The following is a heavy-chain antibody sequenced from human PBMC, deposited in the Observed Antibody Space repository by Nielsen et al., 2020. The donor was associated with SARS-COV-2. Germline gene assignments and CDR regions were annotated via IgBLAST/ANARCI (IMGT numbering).Heavy chain of an antibody. D-gene: IGHD4-17*01. V-gene: IGHV3-15*01. CDR1: GFTFSNAW. CDR2: IKSKTDGGTT. J-gene: IGHJ6*02. Sequence: GESLKISCAASGFTFSNAWMSWVRQAPGKGQEWVGRIKSKTDGGTTDYAAPVKGRFTISRDDSKNTLYLQMNSLKTEDTAVYYCTTGDYYYYYGMDVWGQGTTVTVSS. CDR3: TTGDYYYYYGMDV.